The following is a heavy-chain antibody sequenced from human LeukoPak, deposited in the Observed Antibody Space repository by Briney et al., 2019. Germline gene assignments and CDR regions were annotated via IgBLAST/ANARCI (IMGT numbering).Heavy chain of an antibody. Sequence: PSETLPLTCTVSGGSISSGGYYWSWIRQPPGKGLEWIGYIYHSGSTYYNPSLKSRVTISVDRSKNQFSLKLSSVTAADTAVYYCAREGVYSSSPRGGYFDYWGQGTLVTVSS. D-gene: IGHD6-6*01. V-gene: IGHV4-30-2*01. CDR1: GGSISSGGYY. CDR2: IYHSGST. CDR3: AREGVYSSSPRGGYFDY. J-gene: IGHJ4*02.